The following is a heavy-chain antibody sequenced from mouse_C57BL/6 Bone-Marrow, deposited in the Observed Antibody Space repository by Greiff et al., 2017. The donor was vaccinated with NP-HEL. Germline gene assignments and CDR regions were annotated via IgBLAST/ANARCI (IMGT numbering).Heavy chain of an antibody. CDR2: IDPSDSET. CDR3: ARSGYGSSSYWYFDV. J-gene: IGHJ1*03. V-gene: IGHV1-52*01. D-gene: IGHD1-1*01. Sequence: PIQGLEWIGNIDPSDSETHYNQKFKDKATLTVDKSSSTAYMQLSSLTSEDSAVYYCARSGYGSSSYWYFDVWGTGTTVTVSS.